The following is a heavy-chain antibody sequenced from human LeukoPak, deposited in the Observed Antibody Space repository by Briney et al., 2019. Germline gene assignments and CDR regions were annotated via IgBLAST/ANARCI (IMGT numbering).Heavy chain of an antibody. D-gene: IGHD3-3*01. CDR2: IYYSGST. V-gene: IGHV4-59*01. CDR1: GVSISSYY. J-gene: IGHJ6*02. Sequence: PSETLSLTCTVSGVSISSYYWSWIRQPPGKGLEWIGYIYYSGSTNYNPSLKSRVTISVDTSKNQFSLKLSSVTAADTAVYYCARDFWQPYYYYGMDVWGQGTTVTVSS. CDR3: ARDFWQPYYYYGMDV.